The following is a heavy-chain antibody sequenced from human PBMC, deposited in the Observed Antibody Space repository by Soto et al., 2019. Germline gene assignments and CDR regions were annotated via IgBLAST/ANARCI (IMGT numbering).Heavy chain of an antibody. D-gene: IGHD2-2*01. V-gene: IGHV3-53*01. Sequence: GGSLRLSCAVSGFNFDNSYMSWVRQAPGKGLEWVSILYSGGQTYYTESVRGRFTISRDISKNTLDLQMNRLTADDTAVYYCSRNNVAPAFVGFEYWGQGTLVTVSS. J-gene: IGHJ4*02. CDR2: LYSGGQT. CDR3: SRNNVAPAFVGFEY. CDR1: GFNFDNSY.